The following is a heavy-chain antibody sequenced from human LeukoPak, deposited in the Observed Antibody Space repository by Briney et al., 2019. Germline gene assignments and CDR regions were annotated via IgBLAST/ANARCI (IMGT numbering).Heavy chain of an antibody. CDR2: IYYSGST. V-gene: IGHV4-39*01. D-gene: IGHD3-10*01. CDR3: ARGGRKVRGVITVFDY. Sequence: SETLSLTCTVSGGSISSSGYYGGWIRQPPGKGLEWIGSIYYSGSTYYNPSLKSRVTISVDTSKNQFSLKLSSVTAADTAVYYCARGGRKVRGVITVFDYWGQGTLVTVSS. J-gene: IGHJ4*02. CDR1: GGSISSSGYY.